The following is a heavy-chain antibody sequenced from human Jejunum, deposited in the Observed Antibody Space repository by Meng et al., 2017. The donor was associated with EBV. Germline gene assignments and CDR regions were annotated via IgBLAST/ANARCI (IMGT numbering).Heavy chain of an antibody. Sequence: QVQLVQSGDAVKKPGPPLNVSCKASGYTFTVNGISWVRQAPGQGLEWMGWISAHSGNTNYAQKFQDRVTLSTDTSTSTAYMELRSLRSDDTAVYYCARDRNMAQDYWRQGTLVTVSA. CDR1: GYTFTVNG. J-gene: IGHJ4*02. CDR2: ISAHSGNT. D-gene: IGHD5-24*01. V-gene: IGHV1-18*04. CDR3: ARDRNMAQDY.